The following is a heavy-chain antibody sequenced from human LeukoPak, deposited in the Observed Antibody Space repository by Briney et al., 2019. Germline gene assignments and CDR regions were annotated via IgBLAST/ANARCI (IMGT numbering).Heavy chain of an antibody. J-gene: IGHJ3*02. Sequence: AGSLRLSCAPSGFTFSTHAMSWVRKAPGKGLGWVSTSRGSGGITYYADSVKGRFTISRDQSKNTLFLQMNSLGVEDTAVYYCAKGYADYGADAFDIWGQGTLVTVSS. CDR3: AKGYADYGADAFDI. D-gene: IGHD4-17*01. CDR1: GFTFSTHA. V-gene: IGHV3-23*01. CDR2: SRGSGGIT.